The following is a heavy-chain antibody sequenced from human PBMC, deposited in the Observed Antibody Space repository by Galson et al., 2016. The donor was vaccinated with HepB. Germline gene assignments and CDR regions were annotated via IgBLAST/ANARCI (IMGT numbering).Heavy chain of an antibody. Sequence: SLRLFCAASGFTFNRYGMTWVRQAPGKGLEWVSTITVAGGTYYAGSVKGRFTISRDYSKKTLYLQMDSLRAEDTAVYYCAKYMTAVAGVAFDSWGQGTLVTVSS. D-gene: IGHD4-23*01. CDR2: ITVAGGT. CDR1: GFTFNRYG. J-gene: IGHJ4*02. CDR3: AKYMTAVAGVAFDS. V-gene: IGHV3-23*01.